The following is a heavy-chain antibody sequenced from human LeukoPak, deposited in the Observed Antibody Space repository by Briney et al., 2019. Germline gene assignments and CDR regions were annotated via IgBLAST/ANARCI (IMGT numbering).Heavy chain of an antibody. CDR1: GGDFSTYY. CDR3: ARGQGGNYYLNYFDY. V-gene: IGHV4-59*01. J-gene: IGHJ4*02. Sequence: PSETLSLTCTVTGGDFSTYYWSWIRQPPGKGLEWIGHFYYSGSTNYNPSLKSRVTISVDTSRNQFSLKLTSVTAADTAVYYCARGQGGNYYLNYFDYWGQGALVTVSS. D-gene: IGHD1-26*01. CDR2: FYYSGST.